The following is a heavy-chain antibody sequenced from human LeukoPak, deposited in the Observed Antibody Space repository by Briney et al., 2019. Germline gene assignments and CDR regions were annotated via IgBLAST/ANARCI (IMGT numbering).Heavy chain of an antibody. J-gene: IGHJ3*02. CDR2: LYHSGRP. CDR3: ARKSSVVVPAFSTVGAFDI. CDR1: GASLSNNNR. D-gene: IGHD2-2*01. Sequence: PSETMSLTCAVYGASLSNNNRGCYGRQPPGKGLEEIGKLYHSGRPNYNTSMTSRVNISVDKSKNQFTMTLTFVIGADTAVYYCARKSSVVVPAFSTVGAFDIWGQGTVVTVSS. V-gene: IGHV4/OR15-8*01.